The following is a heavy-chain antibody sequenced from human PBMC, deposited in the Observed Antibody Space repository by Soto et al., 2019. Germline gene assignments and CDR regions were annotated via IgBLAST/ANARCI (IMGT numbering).Heavy chain of an antibody. Sequence: GGSLRLSCSASGFTFSSYAMHWVRQAPGKGLEYVSAISSNGGSTYYTDSVKGRFTISRDNSQNTVYLQMNSLRAEDTAVYYCAKDGEMKRWLRYFDYWGQGILVTVSS. J-gene: IGHJ4*02. CDR1: GFTFSSYA. CDR2: ISSNGGST. CDR3: AKDGEMKRWLRYFDY. D-gene: IGHD6-19*01. V-gene: IGHV3-64*04.